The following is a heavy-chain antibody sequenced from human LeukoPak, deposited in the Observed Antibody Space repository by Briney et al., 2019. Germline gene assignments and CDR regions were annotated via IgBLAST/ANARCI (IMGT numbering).Heavy chain of an antibody. J-gene: IGHJ4*02. Sequence: SETLSLTCAVYGGSFSGYYWSWIRQPPGKGLEWIGEINHRGSTNYNPSLKSRVNISVDTSKNQFSLKLTSVTAADTAMYYCARPTAYSTGWYAYWGQGTLVTVSS. CDR3: ARPTAYSTGWYAY. V-gene: IGHV4-34*01. CDR2: INHRGST. CDR1: GGSFSGYY. D-gene: IGHD6-19*01.